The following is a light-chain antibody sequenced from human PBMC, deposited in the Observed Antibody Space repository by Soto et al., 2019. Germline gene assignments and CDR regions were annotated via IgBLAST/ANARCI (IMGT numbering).Light chain of an antibody. V-gene: IGKV3D-20*02. CDR3: QQRSNWPLT. Sequence: EIVLTQSPGTLSLSPGERATLSCRASQSVSSNYLAWYQQKPGLAPRLLIYGASSRATGIPDRFSGSGSGTDFTLTISSLEPEDFAVYYCQQRSNWPLTFGGGTKVEIK. CDR2: GAS. J-gene: IGKJ4*01. CDR1: QSVSSNY.